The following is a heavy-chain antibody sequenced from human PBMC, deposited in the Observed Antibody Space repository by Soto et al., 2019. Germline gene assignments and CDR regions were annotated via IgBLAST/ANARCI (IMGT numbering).Heavy chain of an antibody. V-gene: IGHV4-30-4*01. Sequence: SETLSLTCTVSGGSISSGDYYWSWIRQPPGKGLEWIGYIYYSGSTYYNPSLKSRVTISVDTSKNQFSLKLGSVTAADTAVYYCARDLGPPESRFDPWGQGTLVTVSS. CDR3: ARDLGPPESRFDP. CDR2: IYYSGST. J-gene: IGHJ5*02. CDR1: GGSISSGDYY.